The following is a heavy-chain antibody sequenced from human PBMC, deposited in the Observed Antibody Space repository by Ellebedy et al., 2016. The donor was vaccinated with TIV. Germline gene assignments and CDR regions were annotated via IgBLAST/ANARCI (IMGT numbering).Heavy chain of an antibody. CDR1: GYSFTSYW. Sequence: GGSLRLSXKSSGYSFTSYWIGWVRQMPGKGLEWMGIIYPGDSDTRYSPSFQGQVTISADKSISTAYLQWSSLKASDTAMYYCARPSSNWGEVAIVAYWGQGTLVTVSS. D-gene: IGHD2-21*01. CDR2: IYPGDSDT. J-gene: IGHJ4*02. CDR3: ARPSSNWGEVAIVAY. V-gene: IGHV5-51*01.